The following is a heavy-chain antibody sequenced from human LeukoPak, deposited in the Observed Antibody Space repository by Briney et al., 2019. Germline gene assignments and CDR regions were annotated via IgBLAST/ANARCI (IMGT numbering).Heavy chain of an antibody. D-gene: IGHD3-16*02. CDR1: GGSFRGYY. Sequence: PSETLSLTCAVYGGSFRGYYWSWIRQPPGKGLEWIGEINHSGSTNYNPSLKSRVTISVDTSKNQFSLKLSSVTAADTAVYYCARGGYLFSDYVWGSYRPIDYWGQGTLVTVSS. CDR2: INHSGST. J-gene: IGHJ4*02. CDR3: ARGGYLFSDYVWGSYRPIDY. V-gene: IGHV4-34*01.